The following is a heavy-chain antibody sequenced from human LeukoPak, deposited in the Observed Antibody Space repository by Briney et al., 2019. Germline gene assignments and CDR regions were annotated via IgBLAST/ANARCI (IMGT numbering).Heavy chain of an antibody. J-gene: IGHJ4*02. CDR2: INHSGST. Sequence: PSETLSLTCAVYGGSFSGYYWSWIRQPPGKGLEWIGEINHSGSTNYNPSLKSRVTISVDTSKNQFSLKLSSVTAADTAVYYCARRGSHRSRGLDYWGQGTLVTVSS. CDR3: ARRGSHRSRGLDY. V-gene: IGHV4-34*01. CDR1: GGSFSGYY. D-gene: IGHD3-10*01.